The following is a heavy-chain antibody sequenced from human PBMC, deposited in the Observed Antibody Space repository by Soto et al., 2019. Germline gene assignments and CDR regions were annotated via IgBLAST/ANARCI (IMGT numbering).Heavy chain of an antibody. J-gene: IGHJ1*01. V-gene: IGHV3-23*01. CDR1: GFTFSSYA. D-gene: IGHD6-19*01. CDR2: ISGSGGST. Sequence: EVQLLESGGGLVQPGGSLRLSCAASGFTFSSYAMSWVRQAPGKGLEWVSAISGSGGSTYYADSVKGRFTISRDNSKNTLYLQMNSLRAEDTAXXXXXXEASGSGWYGGDXXXXWGQXTL. CDR3: XXEASGSGWYGGDXXXX.